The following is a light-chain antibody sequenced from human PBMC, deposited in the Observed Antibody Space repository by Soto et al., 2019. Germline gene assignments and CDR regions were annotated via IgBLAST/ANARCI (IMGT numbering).Light chain of an antibody. J-gene: IGKJ1*01. CDR3: QQYGLLPPCT. CDR1: HRVSGHS. CDR2: GTS. Sequence: EIVLTQSRGTLSLYQGGRHTLSCRASHRVSGHSLAWYPQKPGQPPRLLIYGTSRRATGVPARFSASGSGADFTLHISRLEAGDFAVYYCQQYGLLPPCTFGQGTKVDIK. V-gene: IGKV3-20*01.